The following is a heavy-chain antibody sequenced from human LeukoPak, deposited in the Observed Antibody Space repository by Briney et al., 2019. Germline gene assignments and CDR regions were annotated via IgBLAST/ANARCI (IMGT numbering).Heavy chain of an antibody. J-gene: IGHJ4*02. CDR1: GFTFSSYS. CDR3: ARGSYSSSNYFDY. V-gene: IGHV3-48*01. D-gene: IGHD6-6*01. CDR2: ISSTGSTI. Sequence: PGGSLRLSCAASGFTFSSYSMNWVRQAPGKGLEWVSYISSTGSTIYYADSVRGRFTISRDNAKNSLYLQTNSLRAEDTAVYYCARGSYSSSNYFDYWGQGTLVTVSS.